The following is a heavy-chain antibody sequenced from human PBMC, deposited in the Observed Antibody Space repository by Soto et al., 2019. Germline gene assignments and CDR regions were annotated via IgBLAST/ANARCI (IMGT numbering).Heavy chain of an antibody. Sequence: QVQLQQWGAGLLKPSETLSLTCAVYGGFVSSGSYYWSWIRQPPGKGLEWFGEMSHSGGTHFNPSLKGGVTMSVDTSKNQFSLKMSSVTAADTALYYCARVERGTATTVVDAFDIWGPGTMVTVSS. J-gene: IGHJ3*02. CDR1: GGFVSSGSYY. D-gene: IGHD1-1*01. CDR2: MSHSGGT. V-gene: IGHV4-34*01. CDR3: ARVERGTATTVVDAFDI.